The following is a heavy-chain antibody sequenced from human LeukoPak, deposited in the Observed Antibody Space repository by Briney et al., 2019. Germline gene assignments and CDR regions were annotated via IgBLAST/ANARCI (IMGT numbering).Heavy chain of an antibody. Sequence: PGGSLRLSCAASGITFNSYGMHWVRQAPDKGLEWVAFIRYDGSSEYYADSVKGRFTISGDNSKNTLYLQMNSLRGEDTAVYYCCGDFDYWGQGTLVTVSS. CDR3: CGDFDY. CDR1: GITFNSYG. V-gene: IGHV3-30*02. J-gene: IGHJ4*02. CDR2: IRYDGSSE. D-gene: IGHD2-21*01.